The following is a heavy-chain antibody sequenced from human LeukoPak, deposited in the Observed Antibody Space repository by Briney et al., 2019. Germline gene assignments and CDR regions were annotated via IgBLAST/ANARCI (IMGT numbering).Heavy chain of an antibody. CDR3: AGGNVVVPAAIA. D-gene: IGHD2-2*02. CDR2: IYYSGST. V-gene: IGHV4-59*01. CDR1: GGSISSYY. Sequence: SETLSLTCTVSGGSISSYYWSWIRQPPGKGLEWIGYIYYSGSTNYNPSLKTRVTISVDTSKNQFSLKLTSVTAADTAVYYCAGGNVVVPAAIAGGQGTVVSLSS. J-gene: IGHJ4*02.